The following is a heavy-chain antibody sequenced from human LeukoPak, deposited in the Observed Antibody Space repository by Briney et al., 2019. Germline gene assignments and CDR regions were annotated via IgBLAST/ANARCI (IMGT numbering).Heavy chain of an antibody. CDR3: ARDAAMAPFDY. J-gene: IGHJ4*02. D-gene: IGHD5-18*01. V-gene: IGHV3-30*03. CDR1: GFTFSSYG. CDR2: ISYDGTNK. Sequence: GGSLRLSCAASGFTFSSYGMHWVRQAPGKGLEWVAVISYDGTNKYYADSVKGRFTISRDNSKNTLYLQMSSLRAEDTAVYYCARDAAMAPFDYWGQGTLVTVSS.